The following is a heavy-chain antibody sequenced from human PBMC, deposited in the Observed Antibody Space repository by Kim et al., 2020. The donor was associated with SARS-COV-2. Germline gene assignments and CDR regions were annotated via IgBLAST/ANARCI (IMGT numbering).Heavy chain of an antibody. Sequence: ASVKVSCKASGYTFTSYAMHWVRQAPGQRLEWMGWINAGNGNTKYSQKFQGRVTITRDTSASTAYMELSSLRSEDTAVYYCARVYSSSWSASVWFDPWGQGTLVTVSS. CDR3: ARVYSSSWSASVWFDP. CDR2: INAGNGNT. CDR1: GYTFTSYA. V-gene: IGHV1-3*01. J-gene: IGHJ5*02. D-gene: IGHD6-13*01.